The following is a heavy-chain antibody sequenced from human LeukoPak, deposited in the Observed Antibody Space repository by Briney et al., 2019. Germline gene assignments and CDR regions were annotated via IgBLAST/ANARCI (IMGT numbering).Heavy chain of an antibody. CDR2: IYFSGSA. J-gene: IGHJ6*03. Sequence: SETLSLTCTVSGGSISSSSYYWGWIRQPPGKGLEWIGSIYFSGSAYYNPSLKSRVTISVDTSKNQFSLRLNSVTAADTAVYYCARDPLYSNNWYIYMDVWGKGTTVTVSS. V-gene: IGHV4-39*07. CDR3: ARDPLYSNNWYIYMDV. CDR1: GGSISSSSYY. D-gene: IGHD6-13*01.